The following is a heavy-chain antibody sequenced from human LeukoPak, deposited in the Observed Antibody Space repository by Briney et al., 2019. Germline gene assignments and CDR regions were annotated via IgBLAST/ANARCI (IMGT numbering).Heavy chain of an antibody. CDR1: GFTFNNYG. V-gene: IGHV3-30*18. J-gene: IGHJ4*02. CDR2: ISDDGRNK. Sequence: GRSLRLSCAASGFTFNNYGMHYVRQAPGKGLEWVAVISDDGRNKKYADSVRGRFTISRDDSNNTLYLQMNSLRAEDAGVYYCAKDRETTASGTFDYWGQGTLVTVSS. D-gene: IGHD1-1*01. CDR3: AKDRETTASGTFDY.